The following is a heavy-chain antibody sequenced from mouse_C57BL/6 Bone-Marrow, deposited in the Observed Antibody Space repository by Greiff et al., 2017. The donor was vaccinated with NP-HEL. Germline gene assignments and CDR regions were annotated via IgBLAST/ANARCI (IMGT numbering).Heavy chain of an antibody. D-gene: IGHD1-1*01. CDR2: IDPKSGGT. CDR3: ARLSYYYGRGYFDV. J-gene: IGHJ1*03. CDR1: GYTFPSYW. Sequence: QVQLQQPGAELVKPGASVTLSCKASGYTFPSYWMHWVKQRPGRGLEWIGRIDPKSGGTKYNEKFKSKATLTVDKPSSTAYMQLSSLTSEDSAVYYCARLSYYYGRGYFDVWGTGTTVTVSS. V-gene: IGHV1-72*01.